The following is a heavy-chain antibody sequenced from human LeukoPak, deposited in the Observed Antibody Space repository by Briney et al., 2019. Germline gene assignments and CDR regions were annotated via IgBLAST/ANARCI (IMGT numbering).Heavy chain of an antibody. D-gene: IGHD3-16*01. J-gene: IGHJ6*02. CDR2: TYYRSKYYY. V-gene: IGHV6-1*01. Sequence: SQTLSLTCAISGDSVSSNSATWNWIRQSPSRGLEWLGRTYYRSKYYYDYAVSVKSRITINPETSKNQFSLQLNSVTPEDTAVYYCARDPGLGYYYYHGMDVWGQGTTVTVSS. CDR3: ARDPGLGYYYYHGMDV. CDR1: GDSVSSNSAT.